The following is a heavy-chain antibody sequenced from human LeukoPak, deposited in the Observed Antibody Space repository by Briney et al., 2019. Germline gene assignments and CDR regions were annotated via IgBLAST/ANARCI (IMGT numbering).Heavy chain of an antibody. CDR2: ISGSGGST. CDR3: ANTRTYYDILTGYYPEY. CDR1: GFTFSGYA. D-gene: IGHD3-9*01. Sequence: PGGSLRLSCAASGFTFSGYAMSWVRQPPGKGLEWVSAISGSGGSTYYADSVKGRSTTSRDNSKNTMYLQMNSLRAEDTAVYYCANTRTYYDILTGYYPEYWGQGNLVTVSS. J-gene: IGHJ4*02. V-gene: IGHV3-23*01.